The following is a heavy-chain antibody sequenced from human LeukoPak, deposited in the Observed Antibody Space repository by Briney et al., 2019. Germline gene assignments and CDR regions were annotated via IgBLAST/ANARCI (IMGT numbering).Heavy chain of an antibody. J-gene: IGHJ4*02. CDR2: IYYSGST. CDR1: GGSVSSGSYY. Sequence: SETLSLTCTVSGGSVSSGSYYWSWIRQPPGKGLEWIGFIYYSGSTMYNPSLKSRVTTSADTSKNQFSLKLSSVTAADTAVYFCSRAVASIAAYYNWGQGTLVTVSS. CDR3: SRAVASIAAYYN. D-gene: IGHD6-6*01. V-gene: IGHV4-61*01.